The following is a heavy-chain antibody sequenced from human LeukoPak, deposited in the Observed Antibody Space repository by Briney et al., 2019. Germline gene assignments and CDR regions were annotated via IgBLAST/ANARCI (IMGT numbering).Heavy chain of an antibody. CDR2: ISSSSSNI. CDR3: ARDLFGSGWSYYLDY. J-gene: IGHJ4*02. D-gene: IGHD6-19*01. CDR1: GLSFSSYN. V-gene: IGHV3-48*02. Sequence: GGSLRLSCADSGLSFSSYNMNWVRQAPGKGLEWVAYISSSSSNIYYADSVKGRFTISRDNAKNSLYLQMNSLRDEDTAVYYCARDLFGSGWSYYLDYWGQGTLVTVSS.